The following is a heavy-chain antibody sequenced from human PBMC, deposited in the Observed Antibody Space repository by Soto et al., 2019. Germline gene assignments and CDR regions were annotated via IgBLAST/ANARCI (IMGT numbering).Heavy chain of an antibody. D-gene: IGHD6-13*01. V-gene: IGHV3-21*01. CDR2: ISSTTNYI. J-gene: IGHJ4*02. CDR3: AAVSGFSSSSVDY. Sequence: GGSLRLSCAASGFTFTRYSMNWVRQAPGKGLEWVSSISSTTNYIYYGDSMKGRFTISRDNSKNTLYLQMNSLRAEDTAMYYCAAVSGFSSSSVDYWGQGTLVTVSS. CDR1: GFTFTRYS.